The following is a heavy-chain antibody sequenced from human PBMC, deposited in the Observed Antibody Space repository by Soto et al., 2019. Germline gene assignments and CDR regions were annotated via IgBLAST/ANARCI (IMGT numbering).Heavy chain of an antibody. Sequence: SVKVSCKASGGTFSSYAISWVRQAPGQGLEWMGGIIPIFGTANYAQKFQGRVTITADESMSTAYMELSSLRSEDTAVYYCARDQDTAMVTGYYYYGMDVWGQGTTVTVSS. CDR2: IIPIFGTA. J-gene: IGHJ6*02. CDR1: GGTFSSYA. V-gene: IGHV1-69*13. D-gene: IGHD5-18*01. CDR3: ARDQDTAMVTGYYYYGMDV.